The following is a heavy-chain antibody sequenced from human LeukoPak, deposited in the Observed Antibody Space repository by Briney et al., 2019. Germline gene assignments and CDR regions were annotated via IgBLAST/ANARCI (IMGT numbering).Heavy chain of an antibody. D-gene: IGHD3-22*01. V-gene: IGHV1-18*01. J-gene: IGHJ4*02. CDR1: GYTFTSYG. Sequence: GASVKVSCKASGYTFTSYGISWVRQAPGQGLEWIGWISAYNGNTNYAQKLQGRVTMTTDTSTSTAYMELRSLRSDDTAVYYCATGNYDSSGYYFHFDFWGQGTLVTVSS. CDR3: ATGNYDSSGYYFHFDF. CDR2: ISAYNGNT.